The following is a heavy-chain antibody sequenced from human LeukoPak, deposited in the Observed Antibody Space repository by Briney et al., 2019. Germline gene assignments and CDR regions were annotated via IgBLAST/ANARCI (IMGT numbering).Heavy chain of an antibody. Sequence: QPGGSLRLSCAASGFTFSSYLMSWVRQAPGKGLEWVANIKQDGNEKYYVDSVKGRFTISRDNAKNSLYLQMNSLRAEDTAVYYCAKISSSWYISDYWGQGTLVTVSS. CDR2: IKQDGNEK. D-gene: IGHD6-13*01. V-gene: IGHV3-7*01. J-gene: IGHJ4*02. CDR1: GFTFSSYL. CDR3: AKISSSWYISDY.